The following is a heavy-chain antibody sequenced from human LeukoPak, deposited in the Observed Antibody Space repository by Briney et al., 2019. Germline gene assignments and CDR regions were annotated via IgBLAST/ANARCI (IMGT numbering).Heavy chain of an antibody. CDR3: APEATNVAGS. CDR2: IRYDGTNT. D-gene: IGHD1-1*01. CDR1: GFTFSNYG. Sequence: GGSLTLSCAASGFTFSNYGMNWVRQAPGKGVEWLTFIRYDGTNTYYRDSVKGRFTISRDNSKNTLFLQMHGLRPEDTAVYYCAPEATNVAGSWGQGTLVIVSS. V-gene: IGHV3-30*02. J-gene: IGHJ4*02.